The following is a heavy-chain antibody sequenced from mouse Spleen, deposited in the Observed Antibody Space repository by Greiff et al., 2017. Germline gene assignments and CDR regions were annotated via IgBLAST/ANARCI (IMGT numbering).Heavy chain of an antibody. CDR2: IRNKANGYTT. D-gene: IGHD2-14*01. CDR3: ARSIGYFDY. CDR1: GFTFTDYY. Sequence: EVKVVESGGGLVQPGGSLSLSCAASGFTFTDYYMSWVRQPPGKALEWLGFIRNKANGYTTEYSASVKGRFTISRDNSQSILYLQMNALRAEDSATYYCARSIGYFDYWGQGTTLTVSS. J-gene: IGHJ2*01. V-gene: IGHV7-3*01.